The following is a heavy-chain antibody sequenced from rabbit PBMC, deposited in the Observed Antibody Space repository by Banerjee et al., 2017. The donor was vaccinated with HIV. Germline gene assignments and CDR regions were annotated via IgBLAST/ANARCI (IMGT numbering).Heavy chain of an antibody. CDR3: ARGDSDYGVNFNL. J-gene: IGHJ4*01. CDR2: IYVDNGNT. V-gene: IGHV1S45*01. CDR1: GFSFSNKYV. Sequence: QEQLEESGGDLVKPEGSLTLTCTASGFSFSNKYVMCWVRQAPGKGLEWIACIYVDNGNTYYASWAKGRFTISKTSSTTVTLQMTSLTAADTATYFCARGDSDYGVNFNLWGQGTLVPS. D-gene: IGHD2-1*01.